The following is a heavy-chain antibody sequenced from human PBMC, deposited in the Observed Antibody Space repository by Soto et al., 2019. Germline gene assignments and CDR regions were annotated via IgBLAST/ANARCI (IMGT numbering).Heavy chain of an antibody. V-gene: IGHV4-59*01. CDR3: ARAPAPLYSSSWYYYDY. D-gene: IGHD6-13*01. J-gene: IGHJ4*02. Sequence: LSLARIVRSASISSYYWRSMQECPGKGLEWIGYIYYSGSTNYNPSLKSRVTISVDTSKNQFSLKLSSVTAADTAVYYCARAPAPLYSSSWYYYDYWAQRTLVTVS. CDR2: IYYSGST. CDR1: SASISSYY.